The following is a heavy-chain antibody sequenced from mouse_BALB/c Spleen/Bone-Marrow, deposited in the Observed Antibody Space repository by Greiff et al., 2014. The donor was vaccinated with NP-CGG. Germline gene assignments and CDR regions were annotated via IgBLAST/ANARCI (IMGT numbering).Heavy chain of an antibody. D-gene: IGHD2-10*02. CDR2: IYPGTGTT. J-gene: IGHJ4*01. CDR1: GYIFTSYW. CDR3: AREYGNYNYALDY. V-gene: IGHV1S132*01. Sequence: QVQLQQSGAELVRPGASVKLSCTTSGYIFTSYWIHWVKQRSGQGLEWIARIYPGTGTTFYNEKFEGKATLTADQSSSTAYLQLSSLKSEDSAVYFCAREYGNYNYALDYWGQGTSVTVSS.